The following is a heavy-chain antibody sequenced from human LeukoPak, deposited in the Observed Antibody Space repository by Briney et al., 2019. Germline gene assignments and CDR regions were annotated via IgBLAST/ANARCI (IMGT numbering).Heavy chain of an antibody. CDR2: IYHSGST. D-gene: IGHD3-3*01. CDR1: GGSISSGLYS. J-gene: IGHJ5*02. V-gene: IGHV4-30-2*01. Sequence: SQTLSLTCDVSGGSISSGLYSWSWIRQPPGKGLEWIGYIYHSGSTYYNPSLKSRVTISVDRSKNQFSLKLSSVTAADTAVYYCARGVFGASDYDFWSGEFDPWGQGTLVTVSS. CDR3: ARGVFGASDYDFWSGEFDP.